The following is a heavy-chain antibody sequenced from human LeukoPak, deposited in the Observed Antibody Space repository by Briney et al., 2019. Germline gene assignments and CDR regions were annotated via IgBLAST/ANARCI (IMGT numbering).Heavy chain of an antibody. CDR2: IYPGDSDT. V-gene: IGHV5-51*01. J-gene: IGHJ4*02. D-gene: IGHD5-18*01. CDR3: ARAHYSYGYSGVGY. Sequence: GESLNISYTSSGSSFTSYLIGLVRQMPGKGLEWMGIIYPGDSDTRYNPSFQGQVTISADKSISTAYLQWSSLKASDTAMYYCARAHYSYGYSGVGYWGQGTLVTVSS. CDR1: GSSFTSYL.